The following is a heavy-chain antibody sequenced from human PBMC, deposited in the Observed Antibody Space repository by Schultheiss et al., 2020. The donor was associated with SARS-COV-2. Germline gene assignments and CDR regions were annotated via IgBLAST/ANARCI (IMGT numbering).Heavy chain of an antibody. D-gene: IGHD2-8*02. CDR3: ARGGYCTGGVCYSDWFDP. CDR1: GFTFSSYG. J-gene: IGHJ5*02. V-gene: IGHV3-33*01. CDR2: IWYDGSNK. Sequence: SLKISCAASGFTFSSYGMHWVRQAPGKGLEWVAVIWYDGSNKYYADSVKGRFTISRDNSKNTLYLQMNSLRAEDTAVYYCARGGYCTGGVCYSDWFDPWGQGTLVTVSS.